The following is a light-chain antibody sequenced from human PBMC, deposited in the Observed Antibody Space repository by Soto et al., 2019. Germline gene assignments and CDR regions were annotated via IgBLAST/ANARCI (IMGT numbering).Light chain of an antibody. Sequence: QSALTQPRSVSGSPGQSVTISCTGTSSDVGGYNYVSWYQQHPGKAPKLMIYDVSTRPSGVPDRFSGSKSVNTASLTISGLQAEDEAYYYCCSYAGSYTFVFGTGTKLTV. CDR2: DVS. J-gene: IGLJ1*01. CDR3: CSYAGSYTFV. CDR1: SSDVGGYNY. V-gene: IGLV2-11*01.